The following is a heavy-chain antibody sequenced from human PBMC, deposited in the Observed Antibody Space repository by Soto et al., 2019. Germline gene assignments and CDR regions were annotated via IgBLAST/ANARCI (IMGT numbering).Heavy chain of an antibody. J-gene: IGHJ4*02. V-gene: IGHV1-58*01. D-gene: IGHD4-17*01. CDR2: IVVGSGNT. CDR1: GFTFTSSA. Sequence: QMQLVQSGPEVKKPGTSVKVSCKASGFTFTSSAVQWVRQARGQRLEWIGWIVVGSGNTNYAQKFQERVTITSDMSTSTAYMELSSLRSEDTAVYYRAAGSTTVTTFDYWGQGTLVTVAS. CDR3: AAGSTTVTTFDY.